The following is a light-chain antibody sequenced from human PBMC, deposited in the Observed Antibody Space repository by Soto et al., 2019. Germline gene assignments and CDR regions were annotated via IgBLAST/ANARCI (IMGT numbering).Light chain of an antibody. Sequence: ELEWRQKPPKLSVSGKNGDTSTCRASQSVSSYLAWYQQKPGQAPRLLIYDASSMDTGIPARFSGCGSGTEFTLTIRSLQPDYFALYNCQQRSKSPWTVGGGTQVDIK. CDR3: QQRSKSPWT. V-gene: IGKV3-11*01. CDR2: DAS. J-gene: IGKJ4*01. CDR1: QSVSSY.